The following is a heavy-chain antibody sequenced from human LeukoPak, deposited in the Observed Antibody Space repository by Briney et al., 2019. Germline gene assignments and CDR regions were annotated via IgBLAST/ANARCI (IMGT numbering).Heavy chain of an antibody. CDR2: IYHSGST. CDR3: AKGPGVVPAAGLVDY. J-gene: IGHJ4*02. CDR1: GGSISSGGYS. V-gene: IGHV4-30-2*01. Sequence: PSQTLSLTCAVSGGSISSGGYSWSWIRQPPGKGLEWIGYIYHSGSTYYNPSLKSRVTISVDRSKNQFSLKLSSVTAADTAVYYCAKGPGVVPAAGLVDYWGQGTLVTVSS. D-gene: IGHD2-2*01.